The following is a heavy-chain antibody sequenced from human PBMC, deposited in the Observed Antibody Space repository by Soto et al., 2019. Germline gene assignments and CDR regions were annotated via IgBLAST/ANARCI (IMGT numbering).Heavy chain of an antibody. Sequence: PSETLSLTCAVYGGSFSGYYWSWIRQPPGKGLEWIGEINHSGSTNYNPSLKSRVTISVDTSKNQFSLKLSPVTAADTAVYYCARVVVVAAQTLDYWGQGTLVTVSS. CDR1: GGSFSGYY. D-gene: IGHD2-15*01. CDR3: ARVVVVAAQTLDY. CDR2: INHSGST. V-gene: IGHV4-34*01. J-gene: IGHJ4*02.